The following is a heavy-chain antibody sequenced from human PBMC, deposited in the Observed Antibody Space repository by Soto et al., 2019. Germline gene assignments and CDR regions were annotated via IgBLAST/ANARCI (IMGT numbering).Heavy chain of an antibody. CDR3: VKGRYCSATSCLSAFDP. V-gene: IGHV3-9*01. J-gene: IGHJ5*02. Sequence: EVQLVESGGSLVQPGRSLRLSCAASGFTFDDYAMHWVRLAPGKGLERVSSISSNSGIIAYADSVKGRFTMSRDNAKNSLYLQMNSLRVEDTAFYYCVKGRYCSATSCLSAFDPWGQGALVTVSS. CDR1: GFTFDDYA. CDR2: ISSNSGII. D-gene: IGHD2-2*01.